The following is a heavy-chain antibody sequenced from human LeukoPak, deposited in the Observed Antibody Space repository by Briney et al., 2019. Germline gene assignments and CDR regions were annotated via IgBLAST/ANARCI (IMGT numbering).Heavy chain of an antibody. CDR1: GVSISSSNSY. D-gene: IGHD1-26*01. J-gene: IGHJ4*02. V-gene: IGHV4-39*02. CDR3: ARDSKVGAPYYFDY. Sequence: SETLSLTCTVSGVSISSSNSYWGWIRQPPGKGLEWIGSIYYTGNTYYNASLKSQVSISIDTSKNQFSLKLTSVTAADTAVYYCARDSKVGAPYYFDYWGQGTLVTVSS. CDR2: IYYTGNT.